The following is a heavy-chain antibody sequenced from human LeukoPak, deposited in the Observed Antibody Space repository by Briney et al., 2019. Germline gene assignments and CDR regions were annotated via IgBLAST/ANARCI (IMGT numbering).Heavy chain of an antibody. CDR1: GFTFNNYA. CDR2: VSGDGQRT. CDR3: AKEQDNLLLLSHFDS. V-gene: IGHV3-23*01. J-gene: IGHJ4*02. D-gene: IGHD1-14*01. Sequence: PGGSLRLSCAASGFTFNNYAMNWVRQAPGKGLQWVSAVSGDGQRTFYADSVKGRFTIFRDNSMNTLSPQMNSLRVEDTAVYYCAKEQDNLLLLSHFDSWGQGILVTVSA.